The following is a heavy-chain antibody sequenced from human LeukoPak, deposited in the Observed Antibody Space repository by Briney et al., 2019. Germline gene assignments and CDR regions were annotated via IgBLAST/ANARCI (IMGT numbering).Heavy chain of an antibody. J-gene: IGHJ4*02. CDR3: ARVTPTAFIDY. CDR1: GGSFSGSY. V-gene: IGHV4-34*01. CDR2: INHSGST. Sequence: SEALSLTCAVYGGSFSGSYWSWIRQPPVKGLEWIGEINHSGSTNYNPSLKSRVTISVDTSKNQFSLKLSSVTAADTAVYYCARVTPTAFIDYWGQGTLVTVSS. D-gene: IGHD4-23*01.